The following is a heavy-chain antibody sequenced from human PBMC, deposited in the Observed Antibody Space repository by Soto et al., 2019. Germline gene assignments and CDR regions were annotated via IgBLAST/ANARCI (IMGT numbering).Heavy chain of an antibody. J-gene: IGHJ5*02. D-gene: IGHD6-19*01. Sequence: EVQLLESGGGLVQPGGSLRLSCADSGFTFSSYAMSWVRQAPGKGLEWVSAISGSGGSTYYADSVKGRFTISRDNSKNTLYLQMNSLRAEDTAVYYCAKDLYSSGWYEYHVEWFDPWGQGTLVTVSS. CDR3: AKDLYSSGWYEYHVEWFDP. CDR1: GFTFSSYA. V-gene: IGHV3-23*01. CDR2: ISGSGGST.